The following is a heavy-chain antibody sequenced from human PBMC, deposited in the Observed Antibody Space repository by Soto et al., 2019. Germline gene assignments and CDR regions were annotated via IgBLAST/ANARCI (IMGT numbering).Heavy chain of an antibody. V-gene: IGHV1-69*13. CDR1: GCTFSSYA. D-gene: IGHD3-10*01. J-gene: IGHJ4*02. Sequence: SVKVSCKASGCTFSSYAISWVRQAPGQGLEWMGGIIPIFGTANYAQKFQGRVTITADESTSTAYMELSSLRSEDTAVYYCARDRISMVRGVPYYFDYWGQGTLVTVSS. CDR3: ARDRISMVRGVPYYFDY. CDR2: IIPIFGTA.